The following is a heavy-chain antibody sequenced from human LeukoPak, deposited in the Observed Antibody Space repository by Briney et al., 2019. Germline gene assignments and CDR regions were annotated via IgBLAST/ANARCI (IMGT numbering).Heavy chain of an antibody. Sequence: PSETLSLTCTVSGGSISSYYRSWIRQPPGKGLEWIGYIYYSGSTNYNPSLKSRVTISVDTSKNQFSLKLSSVTAADTAVYYCARDQKRVRGVIPDAFDIWGQGTMVTVSS. CDR3: ARDQKRVRGVIPDAFDI. V-gene: IGHV4-59*01. J-gene: IGHJ3*02. D-gene: IGHD3-10*01. CDR2: IYYSGST. CDR1: GGSISSYY.